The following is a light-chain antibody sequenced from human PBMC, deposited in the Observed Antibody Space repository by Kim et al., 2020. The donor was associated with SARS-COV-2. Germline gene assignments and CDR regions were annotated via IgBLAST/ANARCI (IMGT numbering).Light chain of an antibody. CDR2: KAS. CDR1: QGINDC. V-gene: IGKV1-5*03. CDR3: QQYRTYPPLT. J-gene: IGKJ4*01. Sequence: SLGHRVPFTCRARQGINDCLVWYQQKPGRAPKLLIYKASRLDSGVPSRFSGSVSETEFSLTISSLQPDDFATYYCQQYRTYPPLTFGGGTKVDIK.